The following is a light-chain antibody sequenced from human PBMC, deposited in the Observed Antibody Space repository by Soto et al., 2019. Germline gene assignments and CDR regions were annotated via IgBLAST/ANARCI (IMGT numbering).Light chain of an antibody. CDR3: QSYDSSLSGSIV. Sequence: QLVLTQPPSVSGAPGQRVTISCTGSSSNIGAGYDVHWYQQLPGTAPKLLIYGNSNRPSGVPDRFSGSKSGTSASLAITGLQAEDEADYYCQSYDSSLSGSIVFGTGTKLTVL. V-gene: IGLV1-40*01. CDR2: GNS. J-gene: IGLJ1*01. CDR1: SSNIGAGYD.